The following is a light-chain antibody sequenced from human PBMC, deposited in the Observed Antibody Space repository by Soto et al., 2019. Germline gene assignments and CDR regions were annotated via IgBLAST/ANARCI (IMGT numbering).Light chain of an antibody. Sequence: DIQMNQSPATLSASVGDGVTITCRASQRISTWLAWYQQKPGKAPKLLISDASSLETGVPSRFSGSGSGTEFTLTINSLQPDDFATYYCHQDISYWTFGQGAKVAIK. CDR1: QRISTW. J-gene: IGKJ1*01. V-gene: IGKV1-5*01. CDR3: HQDISYWT. CDR2: DAS.